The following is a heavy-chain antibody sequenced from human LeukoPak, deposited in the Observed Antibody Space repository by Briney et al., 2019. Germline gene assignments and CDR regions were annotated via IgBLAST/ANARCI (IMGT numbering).Heavy chain of an antibody. CDR3: ARDFSARYTIDY. V-gene: IGHV3-30*04. CDR2: IFYDRSNK. D-gene: IGHD5-18*01. Sequence: GALRPSRAASGFALNEYNMHLVRPAPGKGAEGVTFIFYDRSNKKDADSVKGRFTISRDNSKNTVYLQMNSLRPEDTAVYYCARDFSARYTIDYWGQGTLVTVSS. J-gene: IGHJ4*02. CDR1: GFALNEYN.